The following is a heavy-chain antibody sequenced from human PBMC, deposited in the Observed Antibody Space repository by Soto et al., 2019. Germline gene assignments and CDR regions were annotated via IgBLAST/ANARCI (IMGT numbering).Heavy chain of an antibody. CDR3: ANIPIAAAYLSGYYGMDV. CDR2: IYYSGST. CDR1: GGSISSSSYY. D-gene: IGHD6-13*01. Sequence: SETLSLTCTVSGGSISSSSYYWGWIRQPPGKGLEWIGSIYYSGSTYYNPSLKSRVTISVDTSKNQFSLKLSSVTAADTAVYYCANIPIAAAYLSGYYGMDVWGQGTTVTVSS. V-gene: IGHV4-39*01. J-gene: IGHJ6*02.